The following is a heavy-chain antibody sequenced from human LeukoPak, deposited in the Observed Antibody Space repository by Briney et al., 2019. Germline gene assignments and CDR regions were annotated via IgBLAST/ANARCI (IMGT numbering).Heavy chain of an antibody. CDR1: GFTFSSHG. D-gene: IGHD5-18*01. V-gene: IGHV3-33*01. J-gene: IGHJ4*02. CDR3: ARNDKGNSYGYSIDY. CDR2: IWYDGSNK. Sequence: GGSLRLSCAASGFTFSSHGMHWVRQAPGKGLEWVAVIWYDGSNKYYADSVKGRFTISRDNSKNTLYLQMNSLRAEDTAVYYCARNDKGNSYGYSIDYWGQGTMVTVSS.